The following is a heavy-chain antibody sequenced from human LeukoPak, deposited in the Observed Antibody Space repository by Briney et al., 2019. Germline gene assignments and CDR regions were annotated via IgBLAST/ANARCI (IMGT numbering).Heavy chain of an antibody. CDR1: GFTFTSSA. Sequence: ASVKVSCKASGFTFTSSAMLWVRQARGQRLEWIGWIVVGSGNTNYAQKFQERVTITRDMSTSTAYMELSSLRSEDTAVYYCAASFDPLDYGGNSADYWGQGTLVTVSS. CDR3: AASFDPLDYGGNSADY. V-gene: IGHV1-58*02. D-gene: IGHD4-23*01. J-gene: IGHJ4*02. CDR2: IVVGSGNT.